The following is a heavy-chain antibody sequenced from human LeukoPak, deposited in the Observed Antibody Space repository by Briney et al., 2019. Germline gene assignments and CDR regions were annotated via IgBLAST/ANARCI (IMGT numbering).Heavy chain of an antibody. D-gene: IGHD5-12*01. CDR3: ARDSGYNAFDY. J-gene: IGHJ4*02. CDR1: GFTFSSYA. CDR2: INQDGSAK. Sequence: GGSLRLSCAASGFTFSSYAMSWVRQAPGRGLEWLANINQDGSAKTCVDSVKGRSTISRDNAKNSLYLQMNSLRAEDTAMYYCARDSGYNAFDYWGQGTLVTVSS. V-gene: IGHV3-7*05.